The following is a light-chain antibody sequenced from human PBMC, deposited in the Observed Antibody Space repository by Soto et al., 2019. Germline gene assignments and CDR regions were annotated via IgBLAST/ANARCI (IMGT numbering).Light chain of an antibody. CDR3: QQYGSSLSIT. CDR2: GAS. Sequence: VLTQSPGTLSLYKGERATLSCRASQSVSSSYLAWYQQKPGQAPRLLIYGASSRATGIPDRFSGSGSGTDFTLTISRLEPEDFAVYYCQQYGSSLSITFGQGTRLEIK. CDR1: QSVSSSY. V-gene: IGKV3-20*01. J-gene: IGKJ5*01.